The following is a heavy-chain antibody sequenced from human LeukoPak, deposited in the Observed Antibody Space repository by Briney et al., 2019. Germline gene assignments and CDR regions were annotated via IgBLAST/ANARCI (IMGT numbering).Heavy chain of an antibody. Sequence: SETLSLTCTVSGGSVSSGSYYWSWILQPPGKGLEWIGYIYYSGSTNYNPSLKSRVTISVDTSKNQFSLKLSSVTAADTAVYYCASSSSYYYYYYYGMDVWGQGTTVTVSS. CDR2: IYYSGST. CDR3: ASSSSYYYYYYYGMDV. D-gene: IGHD6-6*01. J-gene: IGHJ6*02. CDR1: GGSVSSGSYY. V-gene: IGHV4-61*01.